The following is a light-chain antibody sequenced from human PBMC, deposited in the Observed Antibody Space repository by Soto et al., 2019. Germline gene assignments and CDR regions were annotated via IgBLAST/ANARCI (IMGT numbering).Light chain of an antibody. Sequence: QSALTQPASVSGSPGQSITISCTGTSSDVGSYNLVSWYQHHPGKAPKLMIYEGNKRPSGVSNRFSGSKSGNTASLTISGLQPEDEAHYYCCSYAGSSTFPWVFGGGTQLTVL. CDR1: SSDVGSYNL. J-gene: IGLJ3*02. V-gene: IGLV2-23*03. CDR2: EGN. CDR3: CSYAGSSTFPWV.